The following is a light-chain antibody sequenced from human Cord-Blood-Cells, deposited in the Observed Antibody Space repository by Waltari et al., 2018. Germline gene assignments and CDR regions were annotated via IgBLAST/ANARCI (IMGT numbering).Light chain of an antibody. CDR2: EDN. CDR3: QSYDSSNRV. V-gene: IGLV6-57*01. J-gene: IGLJ3*02. CDR1: SGSIASNY. Sequence: NFMLTQPHSVSESPGKTVTISCTRSSGSIASNYVQWYQQRPGSSPTTVIYEDNHRPSGVPDRFSGSIDSSSNSASLTSSGLKTEDEADYYCQSYDSSNRVFGGGTKLTVL.